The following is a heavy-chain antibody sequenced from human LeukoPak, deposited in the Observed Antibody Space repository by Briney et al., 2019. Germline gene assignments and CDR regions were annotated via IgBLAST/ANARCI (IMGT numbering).Heavy chain of an antibody. CDR3: AIEFSSGYFNWFDP. J-gene: IGHJ5*02. V-gene: IGHV1-69*13. Sequence: GASVKVSCKASGGTFSSYAISWVRQAPGQGLEWMGGIIPIFGTANYAQKFQGKVTITPDESKRTAYLELGRLRSEDTAVYYCAIEFSSGYFNWFDPWGEGTVVSVS. CDR1: GGTFSSYA. D-gene: IGHD3-22*01. CDR2: IIPIFGTA.